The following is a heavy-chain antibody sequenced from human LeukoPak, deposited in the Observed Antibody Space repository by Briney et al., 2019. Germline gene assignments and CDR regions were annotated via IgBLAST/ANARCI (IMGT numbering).Heavy chain of an antibody. CDR3: AREGLTTIGVIYV. CDR2: IYYSGNI. Sequence: SETLSLTCSASGASIGSYYWIWIRQPPGKGPEWLGTIYYSGNIKYNSSLTSRVSILADTSNNQFSLRLSFVTAADTAVYYWAREGLTTIGVIYVCGKGTTVTVSS. D-gene: IGHD1-1*01. CDR1: GASIGSYY. J-gene: IGHJ6*04. V-gene: IGHV4-59*01.